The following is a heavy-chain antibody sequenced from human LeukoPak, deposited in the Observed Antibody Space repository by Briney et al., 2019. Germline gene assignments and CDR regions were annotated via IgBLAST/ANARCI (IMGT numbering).Heavy chain of an antibody. V-gene: IGHV3-30*04. CDR2: ISHDGGTK. J-gene: IGHJ4*02. CDR3: ARARGRWHLLPLDF. Sequence: PGGSLRLSCAASGFSFSNFAIHWVRQAPGKGLEWLAVISHDGGTKHYADSVKGRFTISRDNSNNSLSLQMNRLSAEDTAVYYCARARGRWHLLPLDFWGQGTLVTVSS. CDR1: GFSFSNFA. D-gene: IGHD1-26*01.